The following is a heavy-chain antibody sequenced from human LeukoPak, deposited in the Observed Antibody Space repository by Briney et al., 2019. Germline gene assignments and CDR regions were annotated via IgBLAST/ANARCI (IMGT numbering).Heavy chain of an antibody. Sequence: GGSPRLSCAASGFTFTSYAMSWVRQAPGKGLEWVSAISGSGGSTYCADSVKGRFTISRDNSKNTLYLQMNSLRAEDTAVYYCAKDLGDYYDSSGYYFDAFDIWGQGTMVTVSS. CDR3: AKDLGDYYDSSGYYFDAFDI. CDR2: ISGSGGST. V-gene: IGHV3-23*01. CDR1: GFTFTSYA. J-gene: IGHJ3*02. D-gene: IGHD3-22*01.